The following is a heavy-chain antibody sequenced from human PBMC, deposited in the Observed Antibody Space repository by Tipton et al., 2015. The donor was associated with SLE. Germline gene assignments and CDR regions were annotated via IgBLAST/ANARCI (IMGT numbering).Heavy chain of an antibody. CDR3: ARDQGLGSGGSFDY. CDR2: ISYDGSNK. Sequence: SLRLSCVASGFTFSVYVMYWVRQAPGKGLEWVAVISYDGSNKYYADSVKGRFTISRDNSKNTLYLQMNSLRAEDTAGYYCARDQGLGSGGSFDYWGQGTPVTVSS. J-gene: IGHJ4*02. CDR1: GFTFSVYV. D-gene: IGHD2-15*01. V-gene: IGHV3-30-3*01.